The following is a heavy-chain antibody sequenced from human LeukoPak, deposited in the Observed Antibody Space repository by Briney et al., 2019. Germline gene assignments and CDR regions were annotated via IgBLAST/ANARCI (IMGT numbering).Heavy chain of an antibody. CDR1: GLTSSIYA. D-gene: IGHD6-13*01. J-gene: IGHJ4*02. CDR3: ARRGFSSSWTGAAY. V-gene: IGHV3-23*01. Sequence: PGGSLRLSCAASGLTSSIYAMSWVRQAPGKGLEWVSTISDGDGNTYYADSVKGRFSISRDSSKNTLYLQMNSLRGEDTAVYYCARRGFSSSWTGAAYWGQGTLVAVSS. CDR2: ISDGDGNT.